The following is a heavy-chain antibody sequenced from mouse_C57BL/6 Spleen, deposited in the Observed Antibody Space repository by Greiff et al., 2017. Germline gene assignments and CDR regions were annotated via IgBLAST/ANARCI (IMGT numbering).Heavy chain of an antibody. CDR1: GYTFTSYG. CDR2: IDPSGGNT. CDR3: ARGRITTVVATDFDV. V-gene: IGHV1-69*01. Sequence: QVQLQQPGAELVMPGASVKLSCKASGYTFTSYGMHWVKQRPGQGLEWIGEIDPSGGNTNYNQKFKGKATLTVDKSSSTAYMKLRSLTSEDAAVYYCARGRITTVVATDFDVWGQGTTLTVSS. J-gene: IGHJ2*01. D-gene: IGHD1-1*01.